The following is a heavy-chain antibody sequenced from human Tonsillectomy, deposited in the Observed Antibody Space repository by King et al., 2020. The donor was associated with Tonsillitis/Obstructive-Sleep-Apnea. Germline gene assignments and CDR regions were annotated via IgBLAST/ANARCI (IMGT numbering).Heavy chain of an antibody. CDR3: ARGGSSSSSYYYYYYYMDV. Sequence: QLQESGPGLVKPSETLSLTCTVSGGSISSYYWSWIRQPPGKGLEWIGYIYYSGSTNYNPSLKSRVTISVDTSKNQFSLKLSSVTAADTAVYYCARGGSSSSSYYYYYYYMDVWGKGTTVTVSS. D-gene: IGHD6-6*01. V-gene: IGHV4-59*01. CDR2: IYYSGST. J-gene: IGHJ6*03. CDR1: GGSISSYY.